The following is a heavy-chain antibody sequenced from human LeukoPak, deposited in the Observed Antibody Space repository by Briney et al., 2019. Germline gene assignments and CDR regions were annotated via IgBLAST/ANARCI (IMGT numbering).Heavy chain of an antibody. D-gene: IGHD2-15*01. J-gene: IGHJ3*01. CDR3: ATKGGLTPNTLAM. V-gene: IGHV1-2*02. CDR2: MDPNSGDT. Sequence: ASVKVSCKGSGYNFTVYYMHWVRQAPGQGLEWMGWMDPNSGDTIYAPNFQGRVSMTRDTSITTAYMELSNLTFDDSATYYCATKGGLTPNTLAMWGHGTMVTVSS. CDR1: GYNFTVYY.